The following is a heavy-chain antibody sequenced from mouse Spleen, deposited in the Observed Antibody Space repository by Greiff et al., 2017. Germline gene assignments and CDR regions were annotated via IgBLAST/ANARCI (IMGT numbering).Heavy chain of an antibody. CDR3: ARSVYYYGSSYEAMDY. CDR2: INPSNGGT. J-gene: IGHJ4*01. Sequence: QVHVKQPGTELVKPGASVKLSCKASGYTFTSYWMHWVKQRPGQGLEWIGNINPSNGGTNYNEKFKSKATLTVDKSSSTAYMQLSSLTSEDSAVYYCARSVYYYGSSYEAMDYWGQGTSVTVSS. CDR1: GYTFTSYW. V-gene: IGHV1-53*01. D-gene: IGHD1-1*01.